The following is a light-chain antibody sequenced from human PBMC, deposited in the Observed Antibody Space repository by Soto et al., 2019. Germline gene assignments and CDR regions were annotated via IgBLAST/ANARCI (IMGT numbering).Light chain of an antibody. CDR3: SSYAGSNTFLL. CDR2: EVS. V-gene: IGLV2-8*01. J-gene: IGLJ2*01. Sequence: QSVLTQPPSASGSPGQSVTISCTGTSREVVGYNYVSGYQKHPGKAPKLMIYEVSKRASGVPDRFSGSKSGNTASLTVSGLQAEEGAEYYCSSYAGSNTFLLFGGGTKLTVL. CDR1: SREVVGYNY.